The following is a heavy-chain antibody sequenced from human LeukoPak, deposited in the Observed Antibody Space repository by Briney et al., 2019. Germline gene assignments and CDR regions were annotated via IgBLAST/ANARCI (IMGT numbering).Heavy chain of an antibody. Sequence: RAGGSLRLSCAASGFTFSRYWMNWVRQAPGKGLEWVANIREDGSEKYYVDSVKGRFTISRDNTKNLLYLEMSSLRAEDTAVYYCGAVYWGQGTLVTVSS. CDR3: GAVY. J-gene: IGHJ4*02. CDR2: IREDGSEK. V-gene: IGHV3-7*01. CDR1: GFTFSRYW. D-gene: IGHD6-19*01.